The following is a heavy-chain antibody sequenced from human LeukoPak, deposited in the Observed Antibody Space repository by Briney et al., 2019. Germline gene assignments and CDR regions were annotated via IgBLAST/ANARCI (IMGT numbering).Heavy chain of an antibody. CDR1: GYSFTSYG. V-gene: IGHV1-18*01. Sequence: GASVKVSCKASGYSFTSYGISWVRQAPGQGLEWMGRTSAYNGNTNYAQKLQGRVTMTTDTSTSTAYMELRSLRSDDTAVYYCARHSSDWEFDYWGQGTLVTVSS. D-gene: IGHD6-19*01. CDR2: TSAYNGNT. CDR3: ARHSSDWEFDY. J-gene: IGHJ4*02.